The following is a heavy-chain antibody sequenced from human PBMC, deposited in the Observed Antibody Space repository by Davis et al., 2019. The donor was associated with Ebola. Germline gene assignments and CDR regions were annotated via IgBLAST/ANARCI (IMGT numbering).Heavy chain of an antibody. Sequence: ASVKVSCKASGGTFSSYAISWVRQAPGKGLEWMGGFDPEDGETIYAQKFQGRVTMTEDTSTDTAYMELSSLRSEDTAVYYCARSTPERQLWVDYWGQGTLVTVSS. CDR1: GGTFSSYA. D-gene: IGHD5-18*01. V-gene: IGHV1-24*01. CDR3: ARSTPERQLWVDY. CDR2: FDPEDGET. J-gene: IGHJ4*02.